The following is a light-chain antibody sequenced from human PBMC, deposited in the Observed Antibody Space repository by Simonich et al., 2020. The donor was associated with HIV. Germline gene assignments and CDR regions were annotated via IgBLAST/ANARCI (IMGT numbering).Light chain of an antibody. J-gene: IGKJ5*01. CDR1: QCISSW. CDR2: AAS. CDR3: QQYNTFPLT. V-gene: IGKV1D-16*01. Sequence: DIQMTQSPSSVSASVGDRVTITCRASQCISSWLAWYQQKPGKAPKPLIYAASSLQSGVPSRFSGSGSGTEFTLTVSSLQPDDFATYYCQQYNTFPLTFGQGTRLEIK.